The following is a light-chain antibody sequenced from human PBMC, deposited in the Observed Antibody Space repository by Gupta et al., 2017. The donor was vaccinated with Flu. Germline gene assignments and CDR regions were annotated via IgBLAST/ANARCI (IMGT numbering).Light chain of an antibody. CDR2: GAS. CDR3: QQYDGSPPEVT. CDR1: QSVDSNY. Sequence: LSLSPGDRATLSCRASQSVDSNYLAWYQQKPGQAPKLLIYGASYRAAGISDRFSGSGSGTDFILTITRLEPEDFAVYYCQQYDGSPPEVTFGPGTKVDVK. V-gene: IGKV3-20*01. J-gene: IGKJ3*01.